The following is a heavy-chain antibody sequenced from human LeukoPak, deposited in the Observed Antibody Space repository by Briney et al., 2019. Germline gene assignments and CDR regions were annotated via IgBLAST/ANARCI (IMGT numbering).Heavy chain of an antibody. CDR2: IYHSGTT. V-gene: IGHV4-30-2*01. J-gene: IGHJ5*02. CDR1: GDSISSNAYS. CDR3: ARDMFLSGSGATVVTYNWFDP. D-gene: IGHD4-23*01. Sequence: PSETLSLTCAVSGDSISSNAYSWSWIRQPPGKGLEWIGYIYHSGTTYYNPSLKSRVTISVDTSKNQFSLKLSSVTAADTAVYYCARDMFLSGSGATVVTYNWFDPWGQGTLVTVSS.